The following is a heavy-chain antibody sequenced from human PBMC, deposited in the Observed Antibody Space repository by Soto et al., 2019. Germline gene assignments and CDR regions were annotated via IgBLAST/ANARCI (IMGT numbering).Heavy chain of an antibody. CDR3: AKADRHYYYYYGMDV. V-gene: IGHV3-21*01. J-gene: IGHJ6*02. CDR1: GVTFSSYS. CDR2: ISSSSSYI. Sequence: GSLRLSCAASGVTFSSYSMNWVRQSPGKGLEWVSSISSSSSYIYYADSVKGRFTISRDNAKNSLYLQMNSLRAEDTAVYYCAKADRHYYYYYGMDVWGQGTTVTVSS.